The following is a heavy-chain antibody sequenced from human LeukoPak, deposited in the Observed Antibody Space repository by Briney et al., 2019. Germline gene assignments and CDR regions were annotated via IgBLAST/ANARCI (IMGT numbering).Heavy chain of an antibody. V-gene: IGHV4-38-2*01. Sequence: SETLSLTCVVSGYSISSGYYWGWIRQPPGKGLEWIGSISHSADTYYNPSLRSRVTISEDTSKNRFSLNLSSVTAADTAVYYCARLGRYCSGSTCYPMNFGNWGQGTLVTVSS. CDR2: ISHSADT. J-gene: IGHJ4*02. CDR1: GYSISSGYY. CDR3: ARLGRYCSGSTCYPMNFGN. D-gene: IGHD2-15*01.